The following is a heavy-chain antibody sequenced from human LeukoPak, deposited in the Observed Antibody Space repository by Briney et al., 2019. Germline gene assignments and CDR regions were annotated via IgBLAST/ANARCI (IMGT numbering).Heavy chain of an antibody. CDR1: GFTFSSYA. CDR2: ISSNGGST. Sequence: PGGSLRLSCAASGFTFSSYAMHWVRQAPGKGLEYVSAISSNGGSTYYANSVKGRFTISRDNSKNTLYLQMGSLRAEDMGVYYCARQKRGALYYMDVWGKGTTVTISS. V-gene: IGHV3-64*01. CDR3: ARQKRGALYYMDV. J-gene: IGHJ6*03. D-gene: IGHD1-26*01.